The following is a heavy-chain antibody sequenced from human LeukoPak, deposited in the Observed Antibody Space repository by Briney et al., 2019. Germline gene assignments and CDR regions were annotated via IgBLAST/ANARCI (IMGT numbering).Heavy chain of an antibody. Sequence: GGSLRLSCAASGFTFSSYAMHWVRQAPGKGLEWVAVISYDGSNKYYADSVKGRFTITRDNAKNSQYLQMNSLRAEDTAVYYCARASTITVRPGGYYHYYMDVWGKGTTVTVSS. D-gene: IGHD6-6*01. J-gene: IGHJ6*03. V-gene: IGHV3-30*07. CDR1: GFTFSSYA. CDR2: ISYDGSNK. CDR3: ARASTITVRPGGYYHYYMDV.